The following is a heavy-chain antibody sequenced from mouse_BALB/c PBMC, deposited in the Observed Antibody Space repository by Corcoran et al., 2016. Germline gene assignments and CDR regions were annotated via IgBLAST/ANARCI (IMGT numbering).Heavy chain of an antibody. D-gene: IGHD4-1*01. Sequence: EVQLQQSGAELVKPGASVKLSFTAAGFNIKDTYMHWVKQRPEQGLEWIGRIDPANGNTKYDPKFQGKATITADTSSNTAYLQLSSLTSEDTAVYYCANWDWYFDVWGAGTTVTVSS. J-gene: IGHJ1*01. CDR2: IDPANGNT. V-gene: IGHV14-3*02. CDR3: ANWDWYFDV. CDR1: GFNIKDTY.